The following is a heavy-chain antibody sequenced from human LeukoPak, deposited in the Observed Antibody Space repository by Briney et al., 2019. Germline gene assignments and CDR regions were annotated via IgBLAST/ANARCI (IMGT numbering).Heavy chain of an antibody. Sequence: SETLSLTCTVSGGSISSYYWSWIRQPPGKGLEWIGYIYYSGSTNYNPSLKSRVTISVDTSKNQFSLKLSSVTPEDTAVYYCARRLTQYDCFDPWGQGILVTVSS. CDR1: GGSISSYY. CDR2: IYYSGST. CDR3: ARRLTQYDCFDP. D-gene: IGHD2-2*01. J-gene: IGHJ5*02. V-gene: IGHV4-59*12.